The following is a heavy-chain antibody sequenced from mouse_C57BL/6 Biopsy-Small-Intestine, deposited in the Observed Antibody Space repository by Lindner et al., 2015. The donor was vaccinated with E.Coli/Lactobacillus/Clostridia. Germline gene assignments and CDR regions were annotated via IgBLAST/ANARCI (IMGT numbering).Heavy chain of an antibody. J-gene: IGHJ1*03. D-gene: IGHD1-1*01. CDR3: ANYYGSSYWYFDV. V-gene: IGHV5-17*01. CDR2: ISSGSSTI. Sequence: VQLQESWGRLSEAWRVLKLSCAASGFTFSDYGMHWVRQAPEKGLEWVAYISSGSSTIYYADTVKGRFTISRDNAKNTLFLQMTSLRSEDTAMYYCANYYGSSYWYFDVWGTGTTVTVSS. CDR1: GFTFSDYG.